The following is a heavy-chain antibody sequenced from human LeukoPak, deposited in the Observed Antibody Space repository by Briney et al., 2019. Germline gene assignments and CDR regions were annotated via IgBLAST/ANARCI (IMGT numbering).Heavy chain of an antibody. V-gene: IGHV1-69*13. CDR2: IIPIFGTA. Sequence: SVKVSCKASGGTFSSYAISWVRQAPGQGLEWMGGIIPIFGTANYAQKFQGRVTITADESTSTAYMELSSLRSEDTAVYYCAARPEYGGSEVAKGDGYYYYYYMDVWGKGTTVTVSS. CDR3: AARPEYGGSEVAKGDGYYYYYYMDV. D-gene: IGHD4-23*01. J-gene: IGHJ6*03. CDR1: GGTFSSYA.